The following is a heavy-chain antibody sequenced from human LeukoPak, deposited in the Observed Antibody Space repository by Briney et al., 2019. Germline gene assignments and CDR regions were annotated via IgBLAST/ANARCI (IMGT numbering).Heavy chain of an antibody. J-gene: IGHJ3*02. V-gene: IGHV1-18*01. CDR3: ARQRSGWSYDAFDI. CDR1: GYTLTNYA. CDR2: ISAYNGNT. D-gene: IGHD6-19*01. Sequence: ASVKVSCKASGYTLTNYALSWVRQAPGQGLEWMGWISAYNGNTNYAQKFQGRVTMTRDTSISTAYMELSRLRSDDTAVFYCARQRSGWSYDAFDIWGQGTMVTVSS.